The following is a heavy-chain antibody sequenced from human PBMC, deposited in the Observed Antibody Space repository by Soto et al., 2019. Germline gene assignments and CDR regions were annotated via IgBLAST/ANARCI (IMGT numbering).Heavy chain of an antibody. D-gene: IGHD2-2*01. Sequence: LRLSCEASGFTFSDYWMSWVRQAPGKGPEWVANIKFDGSVKQYVDSVRGRFSISRDNSRNSLFLQMNSLRAGDTAIYYCVKDGGYCSSSTCYSPRNHYFDSWGQGTLVTVSS. J-gene: IGHJ4*02. CDR3: VKDGGYCSSSTCYSPRNHYFDS. CDR2: IKFDGSVK. V-gene: IGHV3-7*03. CDR1: GFTFSDYW.